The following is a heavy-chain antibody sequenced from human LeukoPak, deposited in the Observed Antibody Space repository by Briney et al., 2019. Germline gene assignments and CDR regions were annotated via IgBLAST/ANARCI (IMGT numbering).Heavy chain of an antibody. D-gene: IGHD4-17*01. CDR1: GGSFSGYY. CDR3: ARELRVEGGTTNWFDP. Sequence: SETLSLTCAVYGGSFSGYYWSWIRQPPGKGLEWIGEINHSGSTNYNPSLKSRVTISVDTSKNQFSLKLSSVTAADTAVYYCARELRVEGGTTNWFDPWGQGTLVTVSS. V-gene: IGHV4-34*01. CDR2: INHSGST. J-gene: IGHJ5*02.